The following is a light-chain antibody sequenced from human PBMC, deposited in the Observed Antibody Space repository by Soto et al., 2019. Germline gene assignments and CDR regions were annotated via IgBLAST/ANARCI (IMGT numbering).Light chain of an antibody. J-gene: IGKJ2*01. Sequence: EIVLTQSPGTLSLSPGERATLSCRASQSVSSSYLAWYQQKAGQAPRLLIYGASSRATGIPDRFSGSGSGTDFTLTISSLQSEDFAVYYCQQYGSSPYTFGQGTKLDIK. V-gene: IGKV3-20*01. CDR2: GAS. CDR1: QSVSSSY. CDR3: QQYGSSPYT.